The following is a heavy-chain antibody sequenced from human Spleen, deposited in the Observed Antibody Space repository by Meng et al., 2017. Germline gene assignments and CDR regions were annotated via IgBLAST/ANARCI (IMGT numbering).Heavy chain of an antibody. D-gene: IGHD6-13*01. CDR3: ARDQDSSSWWGSFQDY. Sequence: HVQAVLCGSEVSKPGSSVKVSCRVSGGTFSSYAISWVRQAPGQGLEWMGGIIPIFGTANYAQKFQGRVTITADESTSTAYMELSSLRSEDTAVYYCARDQDSSSWWGSFQDYWGQGTLVPSPQ. CDR1: GGTFSSYA. CDR2: IIPIFGTA. V-gene: IGHV1-69*01. J-gene: IGHJ4*02.